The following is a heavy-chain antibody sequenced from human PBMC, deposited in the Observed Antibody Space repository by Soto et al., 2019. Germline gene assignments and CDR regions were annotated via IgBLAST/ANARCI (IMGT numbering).Heavy chain of an antibody. Sequence: QVQLVQSGGEVREPGASVKVSCKASGYSFLYYAISWVRQAPGHGLEWLGWISPYNANTKYGERVQGRVTITTDTATSTAYLELRSLTSDDTAVYYCAVRGSDTSKGLLGWGQGTLVTVSS. CDR3: AVRGSDTSKGLLG. CDR1: GYSFLYYA. D-gene: IGHD6-19*01. J-gene: IGHJ4*02. CDR2: ISPYNANT. V-gene: IGHV1-18*01.